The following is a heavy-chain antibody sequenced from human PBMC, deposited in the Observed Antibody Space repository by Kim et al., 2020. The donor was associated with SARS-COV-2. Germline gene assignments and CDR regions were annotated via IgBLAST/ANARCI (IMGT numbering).Heavy chain of an antibody. CDR3: ARRRFGELIFDY. J-gene: IGHJ4*02. V-gene: IGHV4-59*08. D-gene: IGHD3-10*01. Sequence: NYHPALKSRVTISVDTSRNQFALKLSAVTAADTAVYYCARRRFGELIFDYWGQGTLVTVSS.